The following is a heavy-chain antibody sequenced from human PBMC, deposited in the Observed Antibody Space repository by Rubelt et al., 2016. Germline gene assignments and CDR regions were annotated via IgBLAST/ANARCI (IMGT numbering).Heavy chain of an antibody. V-gene: IGHV2-5*02. D-gene: IGHD3-3*01. CDR1: GFSLSTSGVG. J-gene: IGHJ4*02. CDR2: IYWDDDK. CDR3: AHSKYYDFWSGYWPFDY. Sequence: QITLKESGPTLVKPTQTLTLTCTFSGFSLSTSGVGVGWIRQPPGKALEWLALIYWDDDKRYSPSLKSRLTITKDTSKNQVVRTMTNMDPVDTATYYCAHSKYYDFWSGYWPFDYWGQGTLVTVSS.